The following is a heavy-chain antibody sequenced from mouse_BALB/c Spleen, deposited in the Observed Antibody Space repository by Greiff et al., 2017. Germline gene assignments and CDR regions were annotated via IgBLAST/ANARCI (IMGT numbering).Heavy chain of an antibody. V-gene: IGHV1-14*01. CDR1: GYTFTSYV. CDR2: INPYNDGT. J-gene: IGHJ2*01. Sequence: VQLKESGPELVKPGASVKMSCKASGYTFTSYVMHWVKQKPGQGLEWIGYINPYNDGTKYNEKFKGKATLTSDKSSSTAYMELSSLTSEDSAVYYCARGDYDRGSYFDYWGQGTTLTVSS. D-gene: IGHD2-4*01. CDR3: ARGDYDRGSYFDY.